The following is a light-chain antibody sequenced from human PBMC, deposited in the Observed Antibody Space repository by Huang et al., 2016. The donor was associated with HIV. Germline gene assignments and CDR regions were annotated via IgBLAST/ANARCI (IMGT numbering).Light chain of an antibody. J-gene: IGKJ4*01. CDR2: DGS. CDR1: QTIGTY. Sequence: EVVLTQSPPTLSLFPGETATLSCRASQTIGTYVAWYQQSPGQGPRLRIYDGSNRAAGVPARISGAGSGTTFTLSISGLESEDFGVYYCQQRRSWPLTFGGGTKVEV. V-gene: IGKV3-11*01. CDR3: QQRRSWPLT.